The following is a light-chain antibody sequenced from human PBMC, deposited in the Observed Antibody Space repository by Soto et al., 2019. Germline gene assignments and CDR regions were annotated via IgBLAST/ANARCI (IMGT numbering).Light chain of an antibody. CDR3: QQFRTYPT. CDR2: DAS. J-gene: IGKJ4*01. V-gene: IGKV1-13*02. CDR1: QAISTN. Sequence: AIQLTQSPYSLSASIGDRVTITCRASQAISTNLAWYQHKPGTVPKVLIYDASILESGVPSRFSGSGSGTDFTLIISSLQPEDFATYYCQQFRTYPTFGGGTKVEVQ.